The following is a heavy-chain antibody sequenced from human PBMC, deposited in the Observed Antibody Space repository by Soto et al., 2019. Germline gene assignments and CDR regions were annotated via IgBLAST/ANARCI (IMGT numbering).Heavy chain of an antibody. V-gene: IGHV1-3*01. D-gene: IGHD5-18*01. CDR2: INVNNDNT. Sequence: QVQLVQSGTEVKKPGASVKVSCKASGYTFTSHTIHWMRQAPGQSLEWMAWINVNNDNTKYSHKFKGRVXXXXXXXXXTVYMELSSLRSEDTAVYYCARSSFTAVDYWGQGTLVSVSS. CDR3: ARSSFTAVDY. CDR1: GYTFTSHT. J-gene: IGHJ4*02.